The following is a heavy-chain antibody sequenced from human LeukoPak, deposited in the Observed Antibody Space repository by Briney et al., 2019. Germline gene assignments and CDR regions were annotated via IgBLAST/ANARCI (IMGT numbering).Heavy chain of an antibody. CDR3: ARRQRCCSGGSCTYYFDY. J-gene: IGHJ4*02. V-gene: IGHV4-59*01. CDR2: IYYSGST. Sequence: SETLSLTCTVSGGSISSYYWSWIRQPPGRGLEWIGYIYYSGSTNYNPSLKSRVTISVDTSKNQFSLKLSSVTAADTAVYYCARRQRCCSGGSCTYYFDYWGQGALVTVSS. CDR1: GGSISSYY. D-gene: IGHD2-15*01.